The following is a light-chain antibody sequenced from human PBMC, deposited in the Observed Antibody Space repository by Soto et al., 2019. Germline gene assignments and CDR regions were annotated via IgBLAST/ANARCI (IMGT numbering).Light chain of an antibody. J-gene: IGLJ1*01. CDR2: EVT. V-gene: IGLV2-14*01. CDR3: TSYTTTSTYV. CDR1: SSDVGGYDY. Sequence: QSVLTQPASVSGSPGQSITISCTGTSSDVGGYDYVSWYQQYPGKAPKFMIYEVTNRPSGVSHRFSGSKSGNTASLTLSGLQAEDVADYYCTSYTTTSTYVFGTGTKVTVL.